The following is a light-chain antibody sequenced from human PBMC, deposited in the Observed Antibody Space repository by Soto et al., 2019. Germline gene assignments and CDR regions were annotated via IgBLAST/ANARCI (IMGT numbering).Light chain of an antibody. V-gene: IGLV1-40*01. Sequence: QSVLTQPPSVSGAPGQRVTISCTGSSSNIGAGYDVHWYQQLPGTAPKLLIYGNSNRPSGVLDRFSGSKSGTSASLAITGLQAEDEADYYCQSYDSSLSNVFGTGTKVTVL. J-gene: IGLJ1*01. CDR3: QSYDSSLSNV. CDR1: SSNIGAGYD. CDR2: GNS.